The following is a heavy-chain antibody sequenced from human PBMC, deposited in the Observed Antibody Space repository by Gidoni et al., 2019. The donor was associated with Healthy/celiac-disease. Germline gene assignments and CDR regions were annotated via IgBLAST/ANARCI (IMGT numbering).Heavy chain of an antibody. CDR1: GGTFSSYA. CDR2: IIPIFGTA. D-gene: IGHD2-2*01. J-gene: IGHJ6*02. CDR3: AKGGGGCSSTSCADSYYGMDV. V-gene: IGHV1-69*01. Sequence: QVQLVQSGAEVKKPGSSVKVSCKASGGTFSSYAISWVRQAPGQGLEWMGGIIPIFGTANYAQNFQGRVTITADESTTTAYMELSSLRSEDTAVYYCAKGGGGCSSTSCADSYYGMDVWGQGTTVTVSS.